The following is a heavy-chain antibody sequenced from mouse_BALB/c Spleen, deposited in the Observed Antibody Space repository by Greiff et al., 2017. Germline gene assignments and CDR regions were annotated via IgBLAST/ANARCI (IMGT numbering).Heavy chain of an antibody. J-gene: IGHJ4*01. CDR1: GYAFSSYW. Sequence: QVQLKESGAELVRPGSSVKISCKASGYAFSSYWMNWVKQRPGQGLEWIGQIYPGDGDTNYNGKFKGKATLTADKSSSTAYMQLSSLTSEDSAVYFCATTVVALYAMDYWGQGTSVTVSS. CDR2: IYPGDGDT. D-gene: IGHD1-1*01. CDR3: ATTVVALYAMDY. V-gene: IGHV1-80*01.